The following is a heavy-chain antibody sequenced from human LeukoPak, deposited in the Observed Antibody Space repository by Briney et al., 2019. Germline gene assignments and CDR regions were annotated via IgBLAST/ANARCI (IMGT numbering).Heavy chain of an antibody. V-gene: IGHV3-7*01. Sequence: GGSLRLSCAASGFIFSNNWMSWVGQAPGKGLEGVANIKEDGSEKHYVDSVKGRFTISRDNAKNSLYLQMNSLRAEDTAVYYCARDSAKGGSKGAIGATDYWGQGTLVTVSS. D-gene: IGHD1-26*01. CDR3: ARDSAKGGSKGAIGATDY. J-gene: IGHJ4*02. CDR2: IKEDGSEK. CDR1: GFIFSNNW.